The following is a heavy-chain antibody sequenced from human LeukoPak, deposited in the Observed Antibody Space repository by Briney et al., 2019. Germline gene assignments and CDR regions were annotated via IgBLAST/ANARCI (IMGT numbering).Heavy chain of an antibody. V-gene: IGHV3-33*01. CDR1: GFTFSSYG. CDR2: IWYDGSNK. D-gene: IGHD3-16*01. Sequence: GTSLRLSCAASGFTFSSYGMHWVRQAPGKGLEWVAVIWYDGSNKYYADSVKGRFTISRDNSKNTLYLQMNSLRAEDTAVYSCARDSSDRFGYYFDYWGQGTLVTVSS. CDR3: ARDSSDRFGYYFDY. J-gene: IGHJ4*02.